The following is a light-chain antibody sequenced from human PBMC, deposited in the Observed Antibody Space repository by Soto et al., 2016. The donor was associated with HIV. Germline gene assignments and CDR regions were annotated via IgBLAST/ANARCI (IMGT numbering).Light chain of an antibody. J-gene: IGKJ2*01. CDR2: AAS. CDR1: QNIGRY. CDR3: QQSWDTPLYT. Sequence: EIQMTQSPSSLSAYVGDRVTISCRASQNIGRYLNWFQQKSGKAPQLLIYAASSLEGGVSSRFRGSGSGTDFSLTIINVQPDDSATYYCQQSWDTPLYTFGQGTKLDI. V-gene: IGKV1-39*01.